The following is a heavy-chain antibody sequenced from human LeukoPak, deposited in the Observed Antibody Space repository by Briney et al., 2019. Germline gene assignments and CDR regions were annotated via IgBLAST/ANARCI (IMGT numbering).Heavy chain of an antibody. Sequence: PGGSLRLSCAASGFIFSRYWMPWVRQAPGKGLVWVSRIDSDGSSANYADSVKGRFTISRDNAKNTLYWQMNSLRAEDTAVYYCASLPYCTTTSCLPFVWGQGTTVTVSS. CDR2: IDSDGSSA. D-gene: IGHD2-8*01. CDR3: ASLPYCTTTSCLPFV. J-gene: IGHJ6*02. V-gene: IGHV3-74*01. CDR1: GFIFSRYW.